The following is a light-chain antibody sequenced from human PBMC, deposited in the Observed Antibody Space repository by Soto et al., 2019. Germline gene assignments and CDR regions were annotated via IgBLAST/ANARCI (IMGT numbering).Light chain of an antibody. CDR2: AAS. CDR1: QGISTY. J-gene: IGKJ1*01. V-gene: IGKV1-39*01. CDR3: QQSYSTTWT. Sequence: DIQMTQSPSSVSASVGDSVTITCRASQGISTYLNWYQRRPGKAPKLLIYAASSLQSGVPSRFSGSGSETHFTLTISSLQPEDFATYSCQQSYSTTWTFGQGTKVDIK.